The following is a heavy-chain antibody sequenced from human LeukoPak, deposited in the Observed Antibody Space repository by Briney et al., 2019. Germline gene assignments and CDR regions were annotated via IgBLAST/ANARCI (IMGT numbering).Heavy chain of an antibody. Sequence: ASVKVSCKVSGYTLTELSMHWVRQAPGKGLEWMGGFDPEDGETIYAQKFQGRVTMTEDTSTDTAYMELSSLRSEDMAVYYCARGKNYYYDSSGYGQLFDYWGQGTLVTVSS. V-gene: IGHV1-24*01. D-gene: IGHD3-22*01. CDR1: GYTLTELS. J-gene: IGHJ4*02. CDR3: ARGKNYYYDSSGYGQLFDY. CDR2: FDPEDGET.